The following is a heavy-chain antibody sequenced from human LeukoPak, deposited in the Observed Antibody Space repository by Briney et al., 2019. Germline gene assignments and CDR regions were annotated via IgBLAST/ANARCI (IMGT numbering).Heavy chain of an antibody. J-gene: IGHJ4*02. CDR1: GFTFSSYA. CDR3: AKATTYYYDSSGYYPGYFDY. D-gene: IGHD3-22*01. V-gene: IGHV3-23*01. CDR2: VSGSGGST. Sequence: PGGSLRLSCAASGFTFSSYAMSWVRQAPGKGLEWVSAVSGSGGSTDYADSVKGRFIISRDNAKNSLYLQMNSLRAEDTALYYCAKATTYYYDSSGYYPGYFDYWGQGTLVSVSS.